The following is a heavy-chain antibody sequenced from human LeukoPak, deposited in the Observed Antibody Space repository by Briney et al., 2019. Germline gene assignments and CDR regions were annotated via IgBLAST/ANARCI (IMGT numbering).Heavy chain of an antibody. CDR2: INHSGST. CDR3: ARASSGWYRKSFDY. Sequence: GSLRLSCAASGFTFSSFWMHWVRQAPGKGLEWIGEINHSGSTNYNPSLKSRVTISVDTSKNQFSLKLSSVTAADTAVYYCARASSGWYRKSFDYWGQGTLVTVSS. D-gene: IGHD6-19*01. J-gene: IGHJ4*02. CDR1: GFTFSSFW. V-gene: IGHV4-34*01.